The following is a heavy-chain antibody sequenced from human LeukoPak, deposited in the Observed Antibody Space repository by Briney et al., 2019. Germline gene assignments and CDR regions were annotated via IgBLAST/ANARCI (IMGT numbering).Heavy chain of an antibody. CDR3: ARLPSGTFDY. D-gene: IGHD6-13*01. Sequence: SETLSLTCTVSGGSINSGTYYWGWVRQPPGKGLEWIGTIYYSGNTYYNPSLKSRATISIDTSKNQFSLKLSSVTAADTAVYYCARLPSGTFDYWGQGTLVTVSS. J-gene: IGHJ4*02. CDR2: IYYSGNT. V-gene: IGHV4-39*01. CDR1: GGSINSGTYY.